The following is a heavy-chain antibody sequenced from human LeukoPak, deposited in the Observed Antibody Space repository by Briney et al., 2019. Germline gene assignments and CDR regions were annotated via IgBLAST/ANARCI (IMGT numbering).Heavy chain of an antibody. CDR2: IIPILGIA. D-gene: IGHD2-2*01. Sequence: WASVKVSCKASGGTFSSYAISWVRQAPGQGLEWMGRIIPILGIANYAQKFQGRVTITADKSTSTAYMELSSLRSEDTAVYYCARDEVVVPAATLPYGMDVWGQGTTVTVSS. V-gene: IGHV1-69*04. CDR3: ARDEVVVPAATLPYGMDV. J-gene: IGHJ6*02. CDR1: GGTFSSYA.